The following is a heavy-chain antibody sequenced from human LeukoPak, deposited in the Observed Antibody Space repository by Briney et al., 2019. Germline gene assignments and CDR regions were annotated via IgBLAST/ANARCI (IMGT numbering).Heavy chain of an antibody. V-gene: IGHV4-59*07. CDR2: IFYRGST. J-gene: IGHJ4*02. Sequence: KPSDTLTLTCTVSGGLISSFYWSWIRQPPGKALEWIGYIFYRGSTNYSPSLKSRVTMSIDTSKNQFSLKLTSVTVADMGVYYCAKITPGGASCDCWGQGTLVTVSS. CDR1: GGLISSFY. CDR3: AKITPGGASCDC. D-gene: IGHD4-23*01.